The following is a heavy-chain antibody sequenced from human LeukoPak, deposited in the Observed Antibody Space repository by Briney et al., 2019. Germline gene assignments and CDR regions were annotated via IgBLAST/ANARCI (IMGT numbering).Heavy chain of an antibody. D-gene: IGHD4-23*01. Sequence: GGSLRLSCAASGFTVSSNYMSWVRQAPGKGLEWVSVIYSGGSAYYADSVKGRFTISRDNSKNTLYLQMNSLRAEDTAVYYCARVRRVSGNSKDYCYGMDVWGQGTTVTVSS. CDR3: ARVRRVSGNSKDYCYGMDV. V-gene: IGHV3-66*01. J-gene: IGHJ6*02. CDR2: IYSGGSA. CDR1: GFTVSSNY.